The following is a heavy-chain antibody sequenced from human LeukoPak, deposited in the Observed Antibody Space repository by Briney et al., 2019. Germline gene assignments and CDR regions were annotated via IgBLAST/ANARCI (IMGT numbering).Heavy chain of an antibody. V-gene: IGHV3-33*08. D-gene: IGHD3-16*01. CDR3: ARDRKVWDMIGAFDI. J-gene: IGHJ3*02. CDR2: IWYDGSNK. CDR1: GFTFSSYG. Sequence: GGSLRLSCAASGFTFSSYGMHWVRQAPGKGLEWVAVIWYDGSNKYYADSVKGRFTISRDNSKNTLYLQMNSLRAEDTAVYYCARDRKVWDMIGAFDIWGQGTMVTVSP.